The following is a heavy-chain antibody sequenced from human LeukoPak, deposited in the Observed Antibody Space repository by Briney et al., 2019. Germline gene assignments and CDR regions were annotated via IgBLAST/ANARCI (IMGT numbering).Heavy chain of an antibody. V-gene: IGHV4-34*01. CDR1: GGSFSGYY. CDR3: ARGKDSSTTWRFDP. D-gene: IGHD2-2*01. CDR2: INHSGST. J-gene: IGHJ5*02. Sequence: SETLSLTCAVYGGSFSGYYWSWIRRPPGKGLEWIGEINHSGSTNYNPSLKSRVTISVDTSKNQFSLKLSSVTAADTAVYYCARGKDSSTTWRFDPWGQGTLVTVSS.